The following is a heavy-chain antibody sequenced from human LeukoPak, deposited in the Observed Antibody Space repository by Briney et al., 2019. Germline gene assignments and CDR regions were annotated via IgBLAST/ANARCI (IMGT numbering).Heavy chain of an antibody. CDR3: AKVLVVGHGFDI. Sequence: PGGSLRLSCAASGFTFSNYGMHWVRQAPDKGLEWVAVISYDGSNKYYADSVKGRFTISRDNSKNTLYLQINSLRAEDTAVYYCAKVLVVGHGFDIWGQGTMVTVSS. J-gene: IGHJ3*02. V-gene: IGHV3-30*18. CDR2: ISYDGSNK. CDR1: GFTFSNYG. D-gene: IGHD2-21*01.